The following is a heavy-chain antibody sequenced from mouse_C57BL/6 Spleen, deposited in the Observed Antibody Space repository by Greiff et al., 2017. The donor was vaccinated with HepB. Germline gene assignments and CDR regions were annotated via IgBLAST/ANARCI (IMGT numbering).Heavy chain of an antibody. D-gene: IGHD3-2*02. J-gene: IGHJ3*01. V-gene: IGHV1-80*01. CDR2: IYPGDGDT. CDR3: ARGSGYPWFAY. Sequence: QVHVKQSGAELVKPGASVKISCKASGYAFSSYWMNWVKQRPGKGLEWIGQIYPGDGDTNYNGKFKGKATLTAYKSSSTAYMQLSSLTSEDSAVYFCARGSGYPWFAYWGQGTLVTVSA. CDR1: GYAFSSYW.